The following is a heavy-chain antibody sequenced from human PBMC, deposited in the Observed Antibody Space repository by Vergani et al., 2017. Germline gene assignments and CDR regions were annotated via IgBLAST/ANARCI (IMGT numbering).Heavy chain of an antibody. CDR2: IYYSGST. Sequence: QLQLQESGPGLVKPSETLSLTCTVSGGSISSSSYYWGWIRQPPGKGLEVIGSIYYSGSTYYNPSLKSRVTISGDTSKTPFSLKLSAVTAADTAVYYCAGRGGSSSWGDRVDYWGQGTLVTVSS. CDR1: GGSISSSSYY. V-gene: IGHV4-39*01. D-gene: IGHD6-13*01. J-gene: IGHJ4*02. CDR3: AGRGGSSSWGDRVDY.